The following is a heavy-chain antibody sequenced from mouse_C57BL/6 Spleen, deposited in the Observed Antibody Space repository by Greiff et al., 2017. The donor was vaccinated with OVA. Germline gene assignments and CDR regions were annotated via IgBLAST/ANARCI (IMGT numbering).Heavy chain of an antibody. V-gene: IGHV1-64*01. CDR1: GYTFTSYW. J-gene: IGHJ4*01. D-gene: IGHD1-1*01. CDR3: ARARATDAMDY. CDR2: IHPNSGST. Sequence: QVQLKQPGAELVKPGASVKLSCKASGYTFTSYWMHWVKQRPGQGLEWIGMIHPNSGSTNYNEKFKSKATLTVDKSSSTAYMQLSSLTSEDSAVYYCARARATDAMDYWGQGTSVTVSS.